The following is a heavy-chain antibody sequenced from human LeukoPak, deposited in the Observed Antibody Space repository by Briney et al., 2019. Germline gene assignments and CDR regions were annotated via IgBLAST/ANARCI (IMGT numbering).Heavy chain of an antibody. CDR3: ARYHCASGSCYNLEN. J-gene: IGHJ4*02. D-gene: IGHD2-8*01. CDR2: ISSSGSTI. V-gene: IGHV3-48*03. Sequence: PGGSLRLSCAASGFTFSNYEMNWVRQAPGKGLEWVSYISSSGSTIHYVDSVKGRFTISRDNAKNSLYLQMNSLRAEDTAVYYCARYHCASGSCYNLENWSQGTLVTVSS. CDR1: GFTFSNYE.